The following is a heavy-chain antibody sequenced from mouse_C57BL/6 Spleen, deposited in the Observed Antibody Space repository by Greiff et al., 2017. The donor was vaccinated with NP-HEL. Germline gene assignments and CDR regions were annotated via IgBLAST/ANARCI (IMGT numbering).Heavy chain of an antibody. CDR3: ARVGIYYDYSSYWYFDV. D-gene: IGHD2-4*01. CDR1: GYSITSGYY. Sequence: EVKLQESGPGLVKPSQSLSLTCSVTGYSITSGYYWNWIRQFPGNKLEWMGYISYDGSNNYNPSLKNRISITRDTSKNQFFLKLNSVTTEDTATYYCARVGIYYDYSSYWYFDVWGTGTTVTVSS. V-gene: IGHV3-6*01. J-gene: IGHJ1*03. CDR2: ISYDGSN.